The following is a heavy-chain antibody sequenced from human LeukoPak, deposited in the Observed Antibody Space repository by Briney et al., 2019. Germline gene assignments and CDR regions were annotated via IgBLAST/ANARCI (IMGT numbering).Heavy chain of an antibody. CDR2: IIPILGVA. Sequence: GSSVKVSCKASGGTFSSYAISWVRQAPGQGLEWMGRIIPILGVANYAQKFQGRVTITTDESTSTAYMELSSLRSEDTAVYYCARGRKTNPHDAFDIWGQGTMVTVSS. J-gene: IGHJ3*02. CDR3: ARGRKTNPHDAFDI. CDR1: GGTFSSYA. D-gene: IGHD2-8*01. V-gene: IGHV1-69*04.